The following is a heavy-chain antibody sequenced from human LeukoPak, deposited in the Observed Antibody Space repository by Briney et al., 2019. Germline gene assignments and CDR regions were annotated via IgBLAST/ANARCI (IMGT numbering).Heavy chain of an antibody. J-gene: IGHJ4*02. CDR3: AKDEVLLITNWYRQY. V-gene: IGHV3-23*03. CDR2: IEQDSSAT. D-gene: IGHD1-1*01. Sequence: AMTWVXXXPGRGLEWVSNIEQDSSATYSADSVRGRFAISRDNSKNTLYLQLNSLTADDTAMYYCAKDEVLLITNWYRQYWGQGTPVTVSS. CDR1: A.